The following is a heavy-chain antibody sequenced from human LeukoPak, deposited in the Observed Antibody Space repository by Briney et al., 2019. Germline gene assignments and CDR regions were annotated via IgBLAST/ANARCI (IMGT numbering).Heavy chain of an antibody. V-gene: IGHV4-39*07. D-gene: IGHD1-26*01. CDR1: GGSISSSSYY. CDR2: IYYTGST. Sequence: SETLSLTCTVSGGSISSSSYYWGWIRQPPGKGLEWIGSIYYTGSTYYNPSLKSRVTISVDTSKNQFSLKLSSVTAADTAVYYCAREWGDSGSYIFAPRASAEYFQHWGQGTLVTVSS. CDR3: AREWGDSGSYIFAPRASAEYFQH. J-gene: IGHJ1*01.